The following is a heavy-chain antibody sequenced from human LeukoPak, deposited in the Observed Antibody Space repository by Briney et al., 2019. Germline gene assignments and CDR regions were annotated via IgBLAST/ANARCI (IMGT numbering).Heavy chain of an antibody. J-gene: IGHJ4*02. D-gene: IGHD3-10*01. V-gene: IGHV3-53*01. CDR3: ARTHGGAGSPNNFDY. CDR1: GFIVNTNY. CDR2: IYSDGST. Sequence: GGSLRLSCAASGFIVNTNYMSWVRQAPRKGLEWVSVIYSDGSTYYADSVEGRFTISRDNSRNTVYLQMNSLRAEDTALYYCARTHGGAGSPNNFDYWGQGTLVTVSS.